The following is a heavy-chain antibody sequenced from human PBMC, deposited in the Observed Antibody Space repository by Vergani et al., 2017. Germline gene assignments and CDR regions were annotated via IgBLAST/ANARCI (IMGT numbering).Heavy chain of an antibody. CDR3: ARGSPGIAAAGSWFDP. Sequence: QVQLVQSGAEVKKPGASVKVSCKASGYTFTSYYMHWVRQAPGQGLEWMGIINPSGGSTSYAKKFQGRVTMTRDTSTSTVYMELSSLRSEDTVVYYCARGSPGIAAAGSWFDPWGQGTLVTVSS. V-gene: IGHV1-46*01. J-gene: IGHJ5*02. D-gene: IGHD6-13*01. CDR1: GYTFTSYY. CDR2: INPSGGST.